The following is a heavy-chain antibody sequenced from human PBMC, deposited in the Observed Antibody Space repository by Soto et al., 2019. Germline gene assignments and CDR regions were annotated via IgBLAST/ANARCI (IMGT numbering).Heavy chain of an antibody. Sequence: QVQLQQWGAGLLKPSETLSLTCGVYGGSFSGYYWSWIRQPPGKGLEWIGEVNHSGSTNYNPSLKSRVTISVDTSKNQFSLKLSSVTAADTALYYCARKYLPYYGSGSPYGMDVWGQGTTVTVS. J-gene: IGHJ6*02. CDR1: GGSFSGYY. CDR3: ARKYLPYYGSGSPYGMDV. CDR2: VNHSGST. D-gene: IGHD3-10*01. V-gene: IGHV4-34*01.